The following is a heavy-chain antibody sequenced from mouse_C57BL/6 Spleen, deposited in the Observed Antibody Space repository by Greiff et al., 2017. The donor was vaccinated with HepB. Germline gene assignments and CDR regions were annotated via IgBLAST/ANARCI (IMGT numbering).Heavy chain of an antibody. D-gene: IGHD1-1*01. CDR2: ISDGGSYT. J-gene: IGHJ4*01. CDR1: GFTFSSYA. CDR3: ASGRDSSIYYAMDY. V-gene: IGHV5-4*03. Sequence: EVKLVESGGGLVKPGGSLKLSCAASGFTFSSYAMSWVRQTPEKRLEWVATISDGGSYTYYPDNVKGRFTISRDNAKNNLYLQMSHLKSEDTAMYYCASGRDSSIYYAMDYWGQGTSLTVSS.